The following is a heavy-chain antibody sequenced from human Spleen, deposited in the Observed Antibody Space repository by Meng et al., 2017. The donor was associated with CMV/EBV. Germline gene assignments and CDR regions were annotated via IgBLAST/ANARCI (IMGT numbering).Heavy chain of an antibody. Sequence: GESLKISCAASGFTFSSYAMSWVRQAPGKGLEWVSGISDSGGDTYYADSVKGRFTISRDNSKNTLYLQMNSLRAEDTAVYYCAKDARSTSFNLLDYWGQGTLVTVSS. CDR3: AKDARSTSFNLLDY. CDR1: GFTFSSYA. CDR2: ISDSGGDT. J-gene: IGHJ4*02. V-gene: IGHV3-23*01. D-gene: IGHD2-2*01.